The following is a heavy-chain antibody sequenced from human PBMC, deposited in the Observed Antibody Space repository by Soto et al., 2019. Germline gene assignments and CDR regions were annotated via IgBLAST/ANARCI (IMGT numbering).Heavy chain of an antibody. J-gene: IGHJ4*02. CDR3: AAIPSFGSSVYYAAGSVQY. V-gene: IGHV1-58*01. CDR2: IVVGSGNT. CDR1: GFTFTSSA. Sequence: SVQDSFKAGGFTFTSSAVTWVRQALGQRIEWIGWIVVGSGNTNYAQKFQERVTITRDMSTSTAYMELSSLRSEDTAVYYWAAIPSFGSSVYYAAGSVQYWGQATLCTVSS. D-gene: IGHD3-22*01.